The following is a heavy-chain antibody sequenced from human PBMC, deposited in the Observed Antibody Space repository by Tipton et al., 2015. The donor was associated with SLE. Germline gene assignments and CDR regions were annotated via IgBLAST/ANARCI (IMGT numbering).Heavy chain of an antibody. D-gene: IGHD3-10*01. CDR2: INHSGST. CDR1: GGSFGGYY. J-gene: IGHJ4*02. V-gene: IGHV4-34*01. Sequence: TLSLTCAVYGGSFGGYYWSWIRQPPGKGLEWIGEINHSGSTNYNPSLKSRVTISVDTSKNQFSLKLSSVTAADTAVYYCARETPVYYYGSGSLHWGQGTLVTVSS. CDR3: ARETPVYYYGSGSLH.